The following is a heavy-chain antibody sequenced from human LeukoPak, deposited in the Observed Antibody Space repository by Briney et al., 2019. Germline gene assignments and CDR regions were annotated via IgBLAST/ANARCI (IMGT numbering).Heavy chain of an antibody. J-gene: IGHJ4*02. CDR1: GFTFDDYA. CDR2: ISWNSGSI. D-gene: IGHD6-19*01. V-gene: IGHV3-9*03. Sequence: GGSLRLSCAASGFTFDDYAMHWVRQAPGKGLEWVSGISWNSGSIGYADSVKGRFTISRDNAKNSLYLQMNSLRAEDMALYYCATGRSGWSLHYFDYWGQGTLVTVSS. CDR3: ATGRSGWSLHYFDY.